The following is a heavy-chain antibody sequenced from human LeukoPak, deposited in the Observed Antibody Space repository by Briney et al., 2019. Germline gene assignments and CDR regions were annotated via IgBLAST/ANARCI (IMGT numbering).Heavy chain of an antibody. CDR3: ARDSIRAFDI. CDR2: ISSSSSYI. J-gene: IGHJ3*02. D-gene: IGHD3-9*01. V-gene: IGHV3-21*04. Sequence: GGSLRLSCAASGFTFSSYTMNWVRQAPGKGLEWVSSISSSSSYIYYVDSVKGRFTISRDNAKKSLYLQMNSLRAEDTALYYCARDSIRAFDIWGQGTRVTVSP. CDR1: GFTFSSYT.